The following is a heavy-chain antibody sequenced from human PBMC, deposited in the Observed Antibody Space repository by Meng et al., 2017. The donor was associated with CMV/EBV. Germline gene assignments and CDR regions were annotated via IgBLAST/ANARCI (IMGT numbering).Heavy chain of an antibody. CDR2: IYYSGST. V-gene: IGHV4-30-4*08. Sequence: LRLSCTVSGGSISSYYWNWIRQPPGKGLEWIGYIYYSGSTYYNPSLKSRVTISVDTSKNQFSLKLSSVTAADTAVYYCARAFIDFWSGYYTSFDYWGQGTLVTVSS. J-gene: IGHJ4*02. D-gene: IGHD3-3*01. CDR1: GGSISSYY. CDR3: ARAFIDFWSGYYTSFDY.